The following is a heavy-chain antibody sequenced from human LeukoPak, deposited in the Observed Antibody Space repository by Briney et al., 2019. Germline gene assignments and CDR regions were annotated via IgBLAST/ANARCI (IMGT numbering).Heavy chain of an antibody. Sequence: GASVKVSCKASGYTFTDYYMHWVRQAPGQGLEWTGWINPHSGGTHYAQNFQGRVTMTRDTSISAAYMELSRLRSDDTAVYYCARGRGGGSGSYYLDYWGQGTLVTVSS. V-gene: IGHV1-2*02. CDR2: INPHSGGT. CDR3: ARGRGGGSGSYYLDY. CDR1: GYTFTDYY. J-gene: IGHJ4*02. D-gene: IGHD3-10*01.